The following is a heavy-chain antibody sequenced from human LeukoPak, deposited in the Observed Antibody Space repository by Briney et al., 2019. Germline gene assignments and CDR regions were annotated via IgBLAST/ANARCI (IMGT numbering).Heavy chain of an antibody. Sequence: SETLSLTCAVSGFSISSGYYWGWIRQPPGEGLEWIGTIYHSGSTYYNPSLRSRVTISIDTSKNQFSLKPSSVTAADTAVYYCVRDVPYSSVRGVTFDYWGQGTLVTVSS. V-gene: IGHV4-38-2*02. CDR1: GFSISSGYY. CDR3: VRDVPYSSVRGVTFDY. D-gene: IGHD3-10*01. CDR2: IYHSGST. J-gene: IGHJ4*02.